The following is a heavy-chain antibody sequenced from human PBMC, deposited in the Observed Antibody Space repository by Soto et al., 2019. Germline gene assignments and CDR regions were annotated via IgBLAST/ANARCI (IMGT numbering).Heavy chain of an antibody. CDR1: GGSFSGYY. CDR3: ARVKGYCSSTSCRQRTNYFDY. CDR2: INHSGST. Sequence: SETLSLTCAVYGGSFSGYYWSWIRQPPGKGLEWIGEINHSGSTNYNPSLKSRVTISVDTSKNQFSPKLSSVTAADTAVYYCARVKGYCSSTSCRQRTNYFDYWGQGTLVTVSS. D-gene: IGHD2-2*01. J-gene: IGHJ4*02. V-gene: IGHV4-34*01.